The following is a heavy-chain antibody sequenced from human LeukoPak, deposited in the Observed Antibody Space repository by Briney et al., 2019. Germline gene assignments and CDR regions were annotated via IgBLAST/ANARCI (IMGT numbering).Heavy chain of an antibody. CDR2: ISYDGSNK. Sequence: PGRSLRLTCAASGFTFSNYAMHWVRQAPGKGLEWVAVISYDGSNKYYADSVKGRFTISRDDSKNTLYLQMNSLRAEDTAVYYCARDLAQWLPPVMGYWGQGTLVTVSS. D-gene: IGHD3-22*01. CDR1: GFTFSNYA. V-gene: IGHV3-30*04. CDR3: ARDLAQWLPPVMGY. J-gene: IGHJ4*02.